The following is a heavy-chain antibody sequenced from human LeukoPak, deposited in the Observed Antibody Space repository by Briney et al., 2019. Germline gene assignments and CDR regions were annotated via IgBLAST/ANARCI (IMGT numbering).Heavy chain of an antibody. Sequence: GASVKISCRASGYRFTSYYMHWVRQAPGQGLEWMGIINPSGGSPSYAQKFQGRVTMTSDTSTSTVYMELSSLRSEDTAVYYCAGAGDYFDYWGQGTLVTVSS. V-gene: IGHV1-46*01. CDR2: INPSGGSP. J-gene: IGHJ4*02. CDR3: AGAGDYFDY. CDR1: GYRFTSYY.